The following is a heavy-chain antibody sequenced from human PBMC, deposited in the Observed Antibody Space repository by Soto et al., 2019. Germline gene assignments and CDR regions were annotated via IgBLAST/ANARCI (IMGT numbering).Heavy chain of an antibody. CDR1: GYTFTGYY. Sequence: ASVKVSCKASGYTFTGYYMHWVRQAPGQGLEWMGWINPNSGGTNYAQKFQGWVTMTRDTSISTAYMELSRLRSDDTAVYYCARDRERITIFGVVIPQHYYYGMDVWGQGITVTVSS. CDR2: INPNSGGT. CDR3: ARDRERITIFGVVIPQHYYYGMDV. J-gene: IGHJ6*02. D-gene: IGHD3-3*01. V-gene: IGHV1-2*04.